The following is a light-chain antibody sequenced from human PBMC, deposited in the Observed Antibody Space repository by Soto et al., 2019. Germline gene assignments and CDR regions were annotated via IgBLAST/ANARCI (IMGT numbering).Light chain of an antibody. CDR2: GNK. V-gene: IGLV1-40*01. Sequence: QSVLTQPPSVSGALGQRVTISCTGSGLNIGEGYDVHWYQQLPGTAPKVVIYGNKIRPSGVPDRFSGSKSGTSASLAITGLQAEDEAEYYCQSFDAGVSGYVFGPGTKLTVL. J-gene: IGLJ1*01. CDR1: GLNIGEGYD. CDR3: QSFDAGVSGYV.